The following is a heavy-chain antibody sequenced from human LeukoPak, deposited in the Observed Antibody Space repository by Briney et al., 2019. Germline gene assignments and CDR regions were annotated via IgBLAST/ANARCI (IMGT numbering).Heavy chain of an antibody. CDR3: ARDHYYYYYMDV. CDR1: AGSITGYY. CDR2: ISDSGRT. J-gene: IGHJ6*03. V-gene: IGHV4-4*07. Sequence: SETLSLTCTVSAGSITGYYWTWIRQPAGKGLEWIGRISDSGRTYYNPSLKSRVTMSVDTSKNQFSLKLSSVTAADTAVYYCARDHYYYYYMDVWGKGTTVTVSS.